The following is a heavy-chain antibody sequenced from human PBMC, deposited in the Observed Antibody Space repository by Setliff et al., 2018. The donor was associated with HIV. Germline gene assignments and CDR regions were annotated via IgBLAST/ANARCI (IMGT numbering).Heavy chain of an antibody. CDR1: GGSFSGYY. CDR2: MNHSGNT. D-gene: IGHD6-19*01. CDR3: AGGAGQWLRLVQGDSVAYFDF. J-gene: IGHJ4*02. Sequence: SETLSLTCAVYGGSFSGYYWNWIRQSPGKGLEWIGEMNHSGNTNYNPSLKSRVTISMDMSKNQFSLNLASMTAADTAVYYCAGGAGQWLRLVQGDSVAYFDFWGQGMLVTVSS. V-gene: IGHV4-34*01.